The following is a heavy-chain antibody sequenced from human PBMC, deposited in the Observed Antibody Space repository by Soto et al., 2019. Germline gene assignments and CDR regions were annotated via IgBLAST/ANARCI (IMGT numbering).Heavy chain of an antibody. CDR2: IYYSGST. D-gene: IGHD2-2*01. V-gene: IGHV4-30-4*01. J-gene: IGHJ6*02. CDR1: GGSISSGDYY. Sequence: PSETRSLTCTVSGGSISSGDYYWSWIRQPPGKGLEWIGYIYYSGSTYYNPSLKSRVTISVDTSKNQFSLKLSSVTAADTAVYYCARDHIVVVPAAIYYYYGMDVWGQGTTVTVSS. CDR3: ARDHIVVVPAAIYYYYGMDV.